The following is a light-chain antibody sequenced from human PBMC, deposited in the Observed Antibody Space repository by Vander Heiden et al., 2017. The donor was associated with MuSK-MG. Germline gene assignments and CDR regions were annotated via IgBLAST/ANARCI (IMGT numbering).Light chain of an antibody. CDR2: GAT. J-gene: IGKJ4*01. V-gene: IGKV3-15*01. CDR1: QSVSSN. CDR3: QRYNNCLT. Sequence: EIAMTQSPATLSVSPGDRATLSCRASQSVSSNLARYQQTPGQAPRLLNDGATTRTAGIPTRFGGGGSGTEFTLTISSLQSEYVAVYCCQRYNNCLTFGRGTKLEIK.